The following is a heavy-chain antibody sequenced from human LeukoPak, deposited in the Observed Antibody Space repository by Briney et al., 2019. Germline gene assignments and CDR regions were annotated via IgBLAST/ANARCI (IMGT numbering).Heavy chain of an antibody. CDR3: ARAPYYYGMDV. Sequence: PSQTLSLTCAVSGGSISSGGYSWSWIRQPPGKGLEWIGYIYHSGSTYYNPSLKSRVTKSVDRSKNQFSLKLSSVTAADTAVYYCARAPYYYGMDVWGKGTTVTVSS. V-gene: IGHV4-30-2*01. J-gene: IGHJ6*04. CDR1: GGSISSGGYS. CDR2: IYHSGST.